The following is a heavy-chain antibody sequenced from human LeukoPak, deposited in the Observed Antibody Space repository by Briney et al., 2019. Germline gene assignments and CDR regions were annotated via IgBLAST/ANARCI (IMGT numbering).Heavy chain of an antibody. Sequence: SETLSLTCTVSGGSISSYYWSRIRQPPGKGLEWIGYIYYSGSTNYNPSLKSRVTISVDTSKNQFSLKLSSVTAADTAVYYCAREFPLTDYYGSGSYGFDYWGQGTLVTVSS. CDR3: AREFPLTDYYGSGSYGFDY. V-gene: IGHV4-59*01. J-gene: IGHJ4*02. D-gene: IGHD3-10*01. CDR1: GGSISSYY. CDR2: IYYSGST.